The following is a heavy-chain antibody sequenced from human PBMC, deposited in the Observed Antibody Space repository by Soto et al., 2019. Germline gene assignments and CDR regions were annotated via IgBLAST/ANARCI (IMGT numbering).Heavy chain of an antibody. D-gene: IGHD6-13*01. Sequence: GGSLRLSCAASGFTFSSYGMHWVRQAPGKGLEWVAVISYDGSNKYYADSVKGRFTISRDNSKNTLYLQMNSLRAEDTAVYYCAKDWGSLGQQLDNWFDPWGQGTLVTVSS. J-gene: IGHJ5*02. CDR2: ISYDGSNK. CDR3: AKDWGSLGQQLDNWFDP. V-gene: IGHV3-30*18. CDR1: GFTFSSYG.